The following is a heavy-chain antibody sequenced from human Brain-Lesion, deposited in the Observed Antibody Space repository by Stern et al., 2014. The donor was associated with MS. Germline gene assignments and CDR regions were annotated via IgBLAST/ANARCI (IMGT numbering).Heavy chain of an antibody. CDR3: AGEEDIRYCSGGSCTGNWFDP. Sequence: VQLLESGPGLVKPSETLSLTCTVAGGSVSSTSYAWAWIRQPPGKGLEWIGTIYYSGDTYYSPSLKSRPTISLAPPKNQFSRQLGSGTAADTAVYYCAGEEDIRYCSGGSCTGNWFDPWGQGTLVTVSS. CDR2: IYYSGDT. CDR1: GGSVSSTSYA. J-gene: IGHJ5*02. V-gene: IGHV4-39*01. D-gene: IGHD2-15*01.